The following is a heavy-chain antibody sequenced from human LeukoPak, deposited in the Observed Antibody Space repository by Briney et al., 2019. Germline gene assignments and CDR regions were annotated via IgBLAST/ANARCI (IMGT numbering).Heavy chain of an antibody. CDR2: ISNNSSYI. J-gene: IGHJ3*02. V-gene: IGHV3-21*01. Sequence: GGSLRLSCAASGFSFRSYSINWVRQAPGKGLEWVSSISNNSSYIDYADSVKGRFTISRDNAKNSLYLQMNSLRAEDTAVYYCARNPPHYDIPDAFDIWGQGTMVTVSS. CDR3: ARNPPHYDIPDAFDI. CDR1: GFSFRSYS. D-gene: IGHD3-9*01.